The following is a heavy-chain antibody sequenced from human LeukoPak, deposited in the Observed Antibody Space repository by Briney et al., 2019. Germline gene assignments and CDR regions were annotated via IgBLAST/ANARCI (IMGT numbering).Heavy chain of an antibody. J-gene: IGHJ4*02. Sequence: PSETLSLTCAVSGGSISSSSYYWGWIRQPPGKGLEWIGSIYYSGSTYYNPSLKSRVTISVDTSKNQFSLKLSSVTAAATAVYYCASLHHAGVTTSRVYPDYWGQGTLVTVSS. CDR1: GGSISSSSYY. V-gene: IGHV4-39*01. D-gene: IGHD4-17*01. CDR2: IYYSGST. CDR3: ASLHHAGVTTSRVYPDY.